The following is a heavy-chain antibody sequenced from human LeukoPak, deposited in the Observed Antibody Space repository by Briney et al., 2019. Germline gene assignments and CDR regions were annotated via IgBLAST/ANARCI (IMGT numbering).Heavy chain of an antibody. CDR1: GFTFSSYW. V-gene: IGHV3-7*03. D-gene: IGHD3-16*01. CDR3: ARGGGLDV. Sequence: GGSLRLSCAASGFTFSSYWMNWARQAPGKGLEWVASINHNGNVNYYVDSVKGRFTISRDNAKNSLYLQMSNLRAEDTAVYFCARGGGLDVWGQGAMVTVSS. J-gene: IGHJ6*02. CDR2: INHNGNVN.